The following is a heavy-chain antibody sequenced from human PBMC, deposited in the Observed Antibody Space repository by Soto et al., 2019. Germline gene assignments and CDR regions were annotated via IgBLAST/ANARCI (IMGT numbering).Heavy chain of an antibody. CDR2: LNGSGGST. V-gene: IGHV3-23*01. CDR3: ARGFSAGKGSPPDY. Sequence: EVRLLESGGGLVQPGGSLRLYCAASGFTFSNYAMTWVRQAPGKGLEWVSGLNGSGGSTSSADSVKGRFAISRDNSKNSLYLQMNSLTDGDTAVYYCARGFSAGKGSPPDYWGQGTLVTVSS. D-gene: IGHD3-10*01. J-gene: IGHJ4*02. CDR1: GFTFSNYA.